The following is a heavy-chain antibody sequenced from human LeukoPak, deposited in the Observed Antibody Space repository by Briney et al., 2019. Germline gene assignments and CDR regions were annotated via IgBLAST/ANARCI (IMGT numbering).Heavy chain of an antibody. V-gene: IGHV3-23*01. J-gene: IGHJ4*02. CDR3: ANAYVAVAGIDY. CDR1: GFTFSSYA. D-gene: IGHD6-19*01. Sequence: PGGSLRLPCAASGFTFSSYAMSWVRQAPGKGLEWVSAISGSGGSTYYADSVKGRFTISRDNSKNTLYLQMNSLRAEDTAVYYCANAYVAVAGIDYWGQGTLVTVSS. CDR2: ISGSGGST.